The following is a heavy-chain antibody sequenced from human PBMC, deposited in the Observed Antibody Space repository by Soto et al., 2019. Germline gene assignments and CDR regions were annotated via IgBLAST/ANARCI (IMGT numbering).Heavy chain of an antibody. CDR1: SDSINNYY. V-gene: IGHV4-59*01. D-gene: IGHD5-18*01. Sequence: QVRLQESGPGLVTPSETLSLICSVSSDSINNYYWSWVRQPPGKGLEWLGCMLYTGTTKYNPSLKGRISISGDASKSQFSLKLTSVTAADTAVYYCARVSGFKYGYPQQFDSWGQGSLVTVSS. CDR2: MLYTGTT. J-gene: IGHJ4*02. CDR3: ARVSGFKYGYPQQFDS.